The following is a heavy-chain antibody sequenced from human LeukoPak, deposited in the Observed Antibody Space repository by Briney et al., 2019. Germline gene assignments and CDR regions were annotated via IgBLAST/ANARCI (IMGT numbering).Heavy chain of an antibody. J-gene: IGHJ4*02. D-gene: IGHD6-6*01. CDR2: IYSSGST. V-gene: IGHV4-59*01. CDR1: GGSISSYY. Sequence: SETLSLTCTVSGGSISSYYWSWIRQPPGKGLEWIGHIYSSGSTNYKPSLKSRVTMSVDTSKNQFSLKLTSATAADTAVYYCARGGPTIAARRTFDYWGQGTLVTVSS. CDR3: ARGGPTIAARRTFDY.